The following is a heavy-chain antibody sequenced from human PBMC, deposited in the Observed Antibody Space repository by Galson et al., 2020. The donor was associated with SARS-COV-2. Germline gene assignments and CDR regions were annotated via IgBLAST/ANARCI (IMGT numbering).Heavy chain of an antibody. J-gene: IGHJ6*03. V-gene: IGHV1-46*01. CDR1: GYTFTSYY. CDR3: AREKDSHYDFWSGYTGYYYYYMDV. D-gene: IGHD3-3*01. CDR2: INPSGGST. Sequence: ASVKVSCKASGYTFTSYYMHWVRQAPGQGLEWMGIINPSGGSTSYAQKFKGRVTMTRDTSTSTVYMELSSLRSEDTAVYYCAREKDSHYDFWSGYTGYYYYYMDVWGKGTTVTVS.